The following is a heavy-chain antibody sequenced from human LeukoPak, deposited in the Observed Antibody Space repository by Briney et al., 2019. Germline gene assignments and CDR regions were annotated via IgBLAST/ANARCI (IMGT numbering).Heavy chain of an antibody. D-gene: IGHD6-19*01. CDR3: AGALNRIAMANRVGYYHGIDV. CDR2: IIPIFGTA. V-gene: IGHV1-69*13. J-gene: IGHJ6*02. Sequence: SVKVSCKASGGTFSSYAISWVRQAPGQGLEWMGGIIPIFGTANYAQKFQGRVTITADESTSTAYMELSSLRYEDTAVYYCAGALNRIAMANRVGYYHGIDVWGPGTTVNGSS. CDR1: GGTFSSYA.